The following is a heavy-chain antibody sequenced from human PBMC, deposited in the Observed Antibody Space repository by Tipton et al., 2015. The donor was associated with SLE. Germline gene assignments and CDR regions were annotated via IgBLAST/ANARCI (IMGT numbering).Heavy chain of an antibody. CDR1: GGSISSYY. CDR2: IYISGST. D-gene: IGHD3-3*01. V-gene: IGHV4-4*07. J-gene: IGHJ4*02. Sequence: TLSLTCTVSGGSISSYYWSWIRQPAGKRLEWIGRIYISGSTNYNPSLKSRVTISVDTSKNQFSLKLSSVTAADTAVYYCAREGGVVDYWGQGTLVTVSS. CDR3: AREGGVVDY.